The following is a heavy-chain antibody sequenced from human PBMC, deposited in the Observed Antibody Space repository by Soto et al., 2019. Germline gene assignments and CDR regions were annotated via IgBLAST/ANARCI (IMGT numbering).Heavy chain of an antibody. CDR2: INTYNGMT. V-gene: IGHV1-18*01. D-gene: IGHD5-12*01. CDR1: GYTFINYH. J-gene: IGHJ4*02. Sequence: QVQLVQSGGEVKKPGASVTVSCKASGYTFINYHITWGRQAPGQGLEWMAWINTYNGMTDYAQRFQGRVTMTRDTPTSTAYMELRNLGSDDTAVYFCAKSPRGEMATDWGQGTLVTVSS. CDR3: AKSPRGEMATD.